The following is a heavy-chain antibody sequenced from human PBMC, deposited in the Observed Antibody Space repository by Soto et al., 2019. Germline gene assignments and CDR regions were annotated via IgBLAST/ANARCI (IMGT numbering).Heavy chain of an antibody. V-gene: IGHV1-69*01. D-gene: IGHD3-3*01. Sequence: QVQLVQSGAEVKKPWSSVKVSCKASGGTFSSYAISWVRQAPGQGLEWMGGIIPICGTANYAQKFQGRVTITADESTSTAYMELSRLRSEDTALYYCARDRIGGGGFDYYYYGMDVWGQGTTVTVSS. CDR2: IIPICGTA. CDR3: ARDRIGGGGFDYYYYGMDV. J-gene: IGHJ6*02. CDR1: GGTFSSYA.